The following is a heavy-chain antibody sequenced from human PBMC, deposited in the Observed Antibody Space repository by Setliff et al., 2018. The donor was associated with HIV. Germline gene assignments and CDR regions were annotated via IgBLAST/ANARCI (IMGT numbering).Heavy chain of an antibody. CDR2: IYDSGSS. D-gene: IGHD2-2*01. Sequence: SETLSLTCTVSGASISSPNYYWSWIRQHPGKGLEFIGCIYDSGSSYYNPSLKSRVVISLDTSKNQFSLRLSSVTAADTAVYYCARVKPPSWAPPGDYYYYYMDVWGKGTTVTVSS. J-gene: IGHJ6*03. CDR1: GASISSPNYY. V-gene: IGHV4-31*03. CDR3: ARVKPPSWAPPGDYYYYYMDV.